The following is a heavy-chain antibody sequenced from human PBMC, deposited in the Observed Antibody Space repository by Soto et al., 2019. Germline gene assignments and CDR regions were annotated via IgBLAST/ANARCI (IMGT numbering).Heavy chain of an antibody. Sequence: ASVKVSCNASGDTFSDYTMSWLRQAPGRGLEWMGGIIPMIGATNNAHKLKCRHAITSDKSTGTVYMELNSLRSDVTAVYFCAKYLSAGTLYRAFDI. J-gene: IGHJ3*02. CDR1: GDTFSDYT. V-gene: IGHV1-69*06. D-gene: IGHD1-1*01. CDR3: AKYLSAGTLYRAFDI. CDR2: IIPMIGAT.